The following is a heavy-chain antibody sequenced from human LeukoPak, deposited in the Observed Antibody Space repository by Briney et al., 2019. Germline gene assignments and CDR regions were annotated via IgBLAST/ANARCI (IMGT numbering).Heavy chain of an antibody. CDR3: AAENGNFWIGYHYFED. CDR1: GGSLCSSSYY. Sequence: PSETLSLTCTVSGGSLCSSSYYWGWLRQAPGKGLEWIGSIYFDGNTFYNPSLKSRVTLSIDMSKSQFSLRLASVTAADTAIYYCAAENGNFWIGYHYFEDWGQGSLVSVSS. V-gene: IGHV4-39*01. CDR2: IYFDGNT. J-gene: IGHJ4*02. D-gene: IGHD3-3*01.